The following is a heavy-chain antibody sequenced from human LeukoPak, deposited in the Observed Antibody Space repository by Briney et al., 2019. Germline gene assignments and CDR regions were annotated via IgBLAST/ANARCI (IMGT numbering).Heavy chain of an antibody. Sequence: PGGSLRLSCAPSGFTLSGYAMSWVRQAPGKGLEWVSYISPSGSNIYYADSVKGRFTISRDNPKKSLYLQMNSLRAEDTAVYYCARDRVFYYDSSGYLEYWGQGTLVTVSS. CDR1: GFTLSGYA. J-gene: IGHJ4*02. CDR3: ARDRVFYYDSSGYLEY. V-gene: IGHV3-11*01. D-gene: IGHD3-22*01. CDR2: ISPSGSNI.